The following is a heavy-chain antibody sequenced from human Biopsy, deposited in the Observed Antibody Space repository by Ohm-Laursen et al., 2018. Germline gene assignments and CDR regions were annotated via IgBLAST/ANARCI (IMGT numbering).Heavy chain of an antibody. Sequence: SLRLSCTASGFAFNLYEMNWVRQAPGKGMEWISYIYGGGSPVSYADSVKGRFTISRDNSKNTLYLQMNSLRAEDTAMYYCARPTNARAGGAPFDIWGQGTMVTVSS. V-gene: IGHV3-48*03. J-gene: IGHJ3*02. D-gene: IGHD1-1*01. CDR1: GFAFNLYE. CDR3: ARPTNARAGGAPFDI. CDR2: IYGGGSPV.